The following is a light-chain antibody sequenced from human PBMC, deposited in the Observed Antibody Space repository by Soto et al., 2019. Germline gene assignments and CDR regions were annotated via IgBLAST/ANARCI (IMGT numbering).Light chain of an antibody. CDR1: ESMSNC. CDR2: GAS. J-gene: IGKJ1*01. Sequence: DVQITQSPSTLSASVGDRVTITCRASESMSNCLAWYQQKPGKAPKLLISGASSLQSGVPSRFSGSASGTEFTLTIRSLQPDDIATYYCQQCHRYLTFGQGTKVDIK. CDR3: QQCHRYLT. V-gene: IGKV1-5*01.